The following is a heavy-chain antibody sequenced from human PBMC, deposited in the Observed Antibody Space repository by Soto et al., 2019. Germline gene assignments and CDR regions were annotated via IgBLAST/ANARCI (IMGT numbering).Heavy chain of an antibody. V-gene: IGHV4-39*01. D-gene: IGHD3-10*01. CDR2: TYYSGSP. J-gene: IGHJ4*02. Sequence: QLQLQESGPGLVKPSETLSLTCTVSGGSISSSSYYWGWMRQPPGKGLEWIGSTYYSGSPYYNPSLTSRVPRSVATSKNQFSQKLSSVTAAEPAVYYCARHDHRAVSLWVDYWGQGTLVTVSS. CDR1: GGSISSSSYY. CDR3: ARHDHRAVSLWVDY.